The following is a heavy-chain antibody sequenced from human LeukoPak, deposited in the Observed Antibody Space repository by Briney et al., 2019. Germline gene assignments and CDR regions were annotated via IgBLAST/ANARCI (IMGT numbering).Heavy chain of an antibody. Sequence: PSETLSLTCTVSGASITDFYYYWIRQSPGKGLESIGHIRYGGRTNYNPSLESRLTISLDTSKNQVSLTLSSVTAADTAVYFCARRIVGTAWAQENWLDPWGQGTLVTVSS. J-gene: IGHJ5*02. CDR3: ARRIVGTAWAQENWLDP. CDR1: GASITDFY. V-gene: IGHV4-59*12. D-gene: IGHD1-26*01. CDR2: IRYGGRT.